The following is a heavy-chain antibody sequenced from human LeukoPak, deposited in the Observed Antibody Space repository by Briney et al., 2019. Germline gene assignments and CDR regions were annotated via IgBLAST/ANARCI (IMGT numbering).Heavy chain of an antibody. CDR1: GFTFSSYE. V-gene: IGHV3-48*03. CDR3: ARDEGRWYYDFWSGYPNPDYYYYYMDV. Sequence: GGSLRLSCAASGFTFSSYEMNWVRQAPGKGLEWVSYISSSGSTIYYADSVKGRFTISRDHAKNSLYLQMNSLRAEDTAVYYCARDEGRWYYDFWSGYPNPDYYYYYMDVWGKGTTVTVSS. J-gene: IGHJ6*03. CDR2: ISSSGSTI. D-gene: IGHD3-3*01.